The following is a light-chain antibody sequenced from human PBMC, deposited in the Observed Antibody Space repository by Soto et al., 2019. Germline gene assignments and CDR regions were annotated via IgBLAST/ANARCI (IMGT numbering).Light chain of an antibody. CDR3: HQRSNWPPLT. CDR1: QSVGGY. V-gene: IGKV3-11*01. J-gene: IGKJ4*01. Sequence: ELVLTQSPATLSLSPGERATLSCRASQSVGGYLDWYQQKPGQAPRLLIYDASNRASGIPARFSGSGSGTDSTLTISSLEPEDLAVYYCHQRSNWPPLTCGRGTKVEIK. CDR2: DAS.